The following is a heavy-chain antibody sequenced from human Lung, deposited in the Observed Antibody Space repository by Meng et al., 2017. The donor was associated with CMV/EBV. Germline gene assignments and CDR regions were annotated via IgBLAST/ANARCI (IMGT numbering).Heavy chain of an antibody. V-gene: IGHV4-59*01. CDR2: IYYSGST. Sequence: GSLRLXXTVSGGSISSYYWSWIRQPPGKGLEWIGYIYYSGSTNYNPSLKSRVTIAVDTSKHQFSLKLSSVTAADTAVYYCARGARRLNSPYHYYYGMDVWGQGPTVTVSS. J-gene: IGHJ6*02. CDR3: ARGARRLNSPYHYYYGMDV. CDR1: GGSISSYY. D-gene: IGHD5-18*01.